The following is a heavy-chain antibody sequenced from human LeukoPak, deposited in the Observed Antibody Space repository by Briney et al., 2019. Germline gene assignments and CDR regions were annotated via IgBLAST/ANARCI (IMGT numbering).Heavy chain of an antibody. Sequence: GGSLRLSCAASGFTFNSYAMSWARQAPGKGLEWVSAISGTGGRTYYADSVKGRFTIARDNSKNTLYLQMNSLRAEDTALYYCAREPASSGWFDPWGQGTRVAVSS. V-gene: IGHV3-23*01. CDR1: GFTFNSYA. J-gene: IGHJ5*02. CDR2: ISGTGGRT. CDR3: AREPASSGWFDP. D-gene: IGHD6-19*01.